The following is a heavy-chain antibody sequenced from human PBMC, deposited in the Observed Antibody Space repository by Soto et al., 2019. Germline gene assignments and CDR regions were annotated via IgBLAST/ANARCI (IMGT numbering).Heavy chain of an antibody. CDR1: GYAFTSYA. V-gene: IGHV1-3*01. CDR3: AREGHITSIDAFDI. Sequence: ASVKVSCKASGYAFTSYAMHWVRQAPGQRLEWMGWINAGNGNTKYSQKFQGRVTITRDTSASTAYMELSSLRSEDTAVYYCAREGHITSIDAFDIWGQGTMVTV. J-gene: IGHJ3*02. CDR2: INAGNGNT. D-gene: IGHD1-20*01.